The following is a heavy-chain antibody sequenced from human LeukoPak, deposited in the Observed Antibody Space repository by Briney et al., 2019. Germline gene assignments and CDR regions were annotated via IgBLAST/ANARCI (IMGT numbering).Heavy chain of an antibody. V-gene: IGHV4-61*02. CDR2: MSSSGIS. D-gene: IGHD1-1*01. J-gene: IGHJ6*03. CDR3: AREKWNDYLYYYYYMDV. CDR1: NGSISSDTYF. Sequence: SETLSLTCTVSNGSISSDTYFWSWIRQPAGKGLEWIGRMSSSGISTYSPPLKSRVTISIDTSRNQFSMNLNSVTAADTAVYYCAREKWNDYLYYYYYMDVWGKGTTVTISS.